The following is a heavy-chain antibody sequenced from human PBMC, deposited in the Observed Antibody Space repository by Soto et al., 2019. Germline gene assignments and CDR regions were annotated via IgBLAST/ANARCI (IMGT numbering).Heavy chain of an antibody. CDR2: IRSKAYGGTI. J-gene: IGHJ6*03. CDR3: TRDGYYSNSKPYYYYSSSMDV. V-gene: IGHV3-49*03. D-gene: IGHD4-4*01. CDR1: GFTFGDYA. Sequence: EVQLVESGGGLVQPGRSLRLSCTASGFTFGDYAMSWFRQAPGKGLEWVGFIRSKAYGGTIEYAASVKGRFTISRDNQKSTPFLQINSLKPEDTPLYYCTRDGYYSNSKPYYYYSSSMDVGGKGTTATVSS.